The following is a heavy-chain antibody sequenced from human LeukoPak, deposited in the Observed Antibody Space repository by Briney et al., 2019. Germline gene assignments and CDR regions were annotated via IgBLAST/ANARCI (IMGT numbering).Heavy chain of an antibody. V-gene: IGHV4-39*07. CDR2: IYYSGST. Sequence: SETLSLTCTVSGGSISSSSYYWGWIRQPPGKGLEWIGSIYYSGSTYYNPSLKSRVTISLDTSKNQFSLKLTSVTAADTAVYYCARDQGSLFDVWGQGSLVIVSS. CDR3: ARDQGSLFDV. J-gene: IGHJ4*02. CDR1: GGSISSSSYY. D-gene: IGHD1-26*01.